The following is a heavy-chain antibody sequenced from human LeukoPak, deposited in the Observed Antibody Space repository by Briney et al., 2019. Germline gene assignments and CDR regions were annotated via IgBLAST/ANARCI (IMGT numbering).Heavy chain of an antibody. Sequence: SETLSLTCTVSGNSISSGDYYWSWIRQPAGKGLEWIGRIYTSGSTNYNPSLKSRVTMSVDTSKNQFSLKLSSVTAADTAVYYCARSSAAAGTSEYFQHWGQGTLVTVSS. CDR3: ARSSAAAGTSEYFQH. J-gene: IGHJ1*01. CDR1: GNSISSGDYY. D-gene: IGHD6-13*01. V-gene: IGHV4-61*02. CDR2: IYTSGST.